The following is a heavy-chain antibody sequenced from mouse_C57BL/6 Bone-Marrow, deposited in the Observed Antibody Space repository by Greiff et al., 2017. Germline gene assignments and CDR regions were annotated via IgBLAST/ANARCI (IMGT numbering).Heavy chain of an antibody. V-gene: IGHV5-9*01. CDR1: GFTFSSYT. D-gene: IGHD1-1*01. J-gene: IGHJ1*03. Sequence: EVQGVESGGGLVKPGGSLKLSCAASGFTFSSYTMSWVRQTPEKRLEWVATISGGGGNTYYPDSVKGRFTISRDNAKNTLYLQMSSLRSEDTALYYCARQGYYDGSSYDWYFDVWGTGTTVTVSS. CDR2: ISGGGGNT. CDR3: ARQGYYDGSSYDWYFDV.